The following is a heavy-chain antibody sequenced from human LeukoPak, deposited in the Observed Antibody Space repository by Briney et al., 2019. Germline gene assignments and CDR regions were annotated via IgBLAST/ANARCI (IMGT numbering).Heavy chain of an antibody. CDR1: GGSFSSYA. J-gene: IGHJ6*02. V-gene: IGHV1-69*01. CDR2: IIPIFGTA. CDR3: ARVGQDIVVVPASGYYYYYGMDV. D-gene: IGHD2-2*01. Sequence: SVKVSCKASGGSFSSYAISWVRQAPGQGLEWMGGIIPIFGTANYAQKFQGRVTITADESTSTAYMELSSLRSEDTAVYYCARVGQDIVVVPASGYYYYYGMDVWGQGTTVTVSS.